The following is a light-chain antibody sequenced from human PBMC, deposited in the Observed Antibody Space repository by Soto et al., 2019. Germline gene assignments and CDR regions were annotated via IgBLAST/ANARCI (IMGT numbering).Light chain of an antibody. CDR1: SSDVGGYDL. Sequence: QSVLAQPASMSGSPGQSITISCTGASSDVGGYDLVSWYQQHPGTPPKLMIYEVTQRPSGISHRFSGSKSGNTASLTISGLQVEDEADYFCGSYATTTTRDVFGTGTKVTVL. J-gene: IGLJ1*01. CDR2: EVT. V-gene: IGLV2-14*01. CDR3: GSYATTTTRDV.